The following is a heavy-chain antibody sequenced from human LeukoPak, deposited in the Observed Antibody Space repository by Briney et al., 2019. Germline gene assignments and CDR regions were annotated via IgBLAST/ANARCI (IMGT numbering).Heavy chain of an antibody. CDR2: IYYSGST. CDR3: ARRIAVAGPYYYYYYMDA. CDR1: GGSISSYY. Sequence: SETLSLTCTVSGGSISSYYWSWIRQPPGKGLEWIGYIYYSGSTNYNPSLKSRVTISVDTSKNQFSLKLSSVTAADTAVYYCARRIAVAGPYYYYYYMDAWGKGTTVTVSS. V-gene: IGHV4-59*01. D-gene: IGHD6-19*01. J-gene: IGHJ6*03.